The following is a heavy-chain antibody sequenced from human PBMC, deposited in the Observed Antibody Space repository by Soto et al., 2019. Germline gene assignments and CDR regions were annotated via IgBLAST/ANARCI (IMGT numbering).Heavy chain of an antibody. CDR2: INAGNGNT. V-gene: IGHV1-3*01. CDR1: GYTFTSYA. CDR3: ARAPEAEDSGYDFPVRYYFDY. D-gene: IGHD5-12*01. J-gene: IGHJ4*02. Sequence: QVQLVQSGAEVKKPGASVKVSCKASGYTFTSYAMHWVRQAPGQRLEWMGWINAGNGNTKYSQKFQGSVTITRDTSASTADMELSSLRSEDTAVYYCARAPEAEDSGYDFPVRYYFDYWGQGTLVTVSS.